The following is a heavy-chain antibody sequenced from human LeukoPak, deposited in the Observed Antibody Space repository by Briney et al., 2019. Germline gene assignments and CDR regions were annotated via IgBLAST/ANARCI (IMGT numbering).Heavy chain of an antibody. CDR1: GGSISSSSYY. V-gene: IGHV4-39*07. D-gene: IGHD3-10*01. CDR2: IYTSGST. J-gene: IGHJ5*02. CDR3: ARDTGYGSGSYNP. Sequence: SETLSLTCTVSGGSISSSSYYWGWIRQPPGKGLEWIGRIYTSGSTNYNPSLKSRVTMSVDTSKNQFSLKLSSVTAADTAVYYCARDTGYGSGSYNPWGQGTLVTVSS.